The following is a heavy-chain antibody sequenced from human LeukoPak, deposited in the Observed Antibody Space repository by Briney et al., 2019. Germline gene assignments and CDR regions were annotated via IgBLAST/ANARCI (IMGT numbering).Heavy chain of an antibody. CDR2: IIPIFGTA. Sequence: APVKVSCKASGGTFSSYAISWVRQAPGQGLEWMGGIIPIFGTANYAQKFQGRVTITADESTSTAYMELSSLRSEDTAVYYCASAVEMATIHYYYYYYMDVWGKGTTVTVSS. V-gene: IGHV1-69*13. D-gene: IGHD5-24*01. CDR1: GGTFSSYA. J-gene: IGHJ6*03. CDR3: ASAVEMATIHYYYYYYMDV.